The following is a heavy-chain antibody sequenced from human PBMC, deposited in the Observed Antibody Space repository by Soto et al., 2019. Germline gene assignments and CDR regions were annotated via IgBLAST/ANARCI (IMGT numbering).Heavy chain of an antibody. CDR2: IKSKTDGGTT. CDR3: TTLPGVYNDFDY. J-gene: IGHJ4*02. V-gene: IGHV3-15*07. CDR1: GFTFSNAW. Sequence: GGSLRLSFAASGFTFSNAWINWFPRAPGKGLEWVGRIKSKTDGGTTDYAAPVKGRFTISRDDSKNTLYLQMNSLKTEDTAVYYCTTLPGVYNDFDYWGQGTLVTVSS. D-gene: IGHD3-10*01.